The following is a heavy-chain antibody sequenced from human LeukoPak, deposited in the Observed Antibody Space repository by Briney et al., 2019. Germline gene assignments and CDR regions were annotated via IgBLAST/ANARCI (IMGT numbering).Heavy chain of an antibody. Sequence: GGSLRLSYAASGFTFSSYGMHWVRQAPGKGLEWVALIWYDGGNKYYADSVKGRYTISRDNSKNTLYLQMDSLRAEDTAVYYCARGYYYHTSGYWGIDYWGQGTLVTVSS. CDR1: GFTFSSYG. CDR2: IWYDGGNK. CDR3: ARGYYYHTSGYWGIDY. V-gene: IGHV3-33*08. J-gene: IGHJ4*02. D-gene: IGHD3-22*01.